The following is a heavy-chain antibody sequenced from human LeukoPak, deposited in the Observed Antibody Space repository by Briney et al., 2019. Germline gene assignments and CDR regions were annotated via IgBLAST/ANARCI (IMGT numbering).Heavy chain of an antibody. CDR3: ARDTDTNGHSSKLDP. D-gene: IGHD2-8*01. CDR1: GFAFTCCG. Sequence: LPGGSLRLSCATSGFAFTCCGMYWVRQAPGKGLEWVAAIQYDGSKTYYGDSVKGRFTISKDTSKNTLYLQMNSLTAEDTGVYFCARDTDTNGHSSKLDPWGPGTQVTVSS. V-gene: IGHV3-33*05. J-gene: IGHJ5*02. CDR2: IQYDGSKT.